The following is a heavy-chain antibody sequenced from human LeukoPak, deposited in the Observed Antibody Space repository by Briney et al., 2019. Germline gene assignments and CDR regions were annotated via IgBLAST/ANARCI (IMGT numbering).Heavy chain of an antibody. CDR2: IYYSGST. D-gene: IGHD6-13*01. J-gene: IGHJ5*02. Sequence: SETLSLSCTVSGGSISSHYWSWIRQPPGKGLEWIGYIYYSGSTNYNPSLKSRVTISVDTSKNQFSLKLSSVTAADTAVYYCAKDAKGIAGNWFDPWGQGTLVTVSS. CDR3: AKDAKGIAGNWFDP. V-gene: IGHV4-59*11. CDR1: GGSISSHY.